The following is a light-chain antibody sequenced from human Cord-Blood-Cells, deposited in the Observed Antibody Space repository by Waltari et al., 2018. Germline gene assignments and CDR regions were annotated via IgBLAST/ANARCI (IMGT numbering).Light chain of an antibody. CDR2: DVS. Sequence: QSALTQPASVSGSPGQSITISCTGTSSDVGGYNYVSWYQQHPGKAPTLMIYDVSKRTSGVSNRFSGSKSGNTASLTISGLQAEDEADYYCSSYTSSSTWVFGGGTKLTVL. CDR1: SSDVGGYNY. CDR3: SSYTSSSTWV. V-gene: IGLV2-14*01. J-gene: IGLJ3*02.